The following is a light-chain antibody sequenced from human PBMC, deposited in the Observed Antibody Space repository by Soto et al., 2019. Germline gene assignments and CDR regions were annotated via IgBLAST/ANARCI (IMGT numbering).Light chain of an antibody. CDR1: QDISNY. V-gene: IGKV1-33*01. J-gene: IGKJ3*01. CDR3: QQYDNLPRFT. Sequence: DIQMTQSPSSLSASVGDRVTITCQASQDISNYLNWYQQKPGKAPKLLIYDASNLETGVPSRFSGSGAGTEFTFTSSILQPEDIATYYCQQYDNLPRFTFGPGTKVDIK. CDR2: DAS.